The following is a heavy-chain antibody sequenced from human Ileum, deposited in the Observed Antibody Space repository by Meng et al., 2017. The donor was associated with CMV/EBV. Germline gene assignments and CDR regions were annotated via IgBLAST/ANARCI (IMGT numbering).Heavy chain of an antibody. Sequence: GESLKIPCAASGFTFSTYAMNWVRQAPGKGLEWVSAISGSGGTTYYADSLKGHFTVSRDNSKNTMYLQMNSLRAEDTAIYYCAQSGSGWSPAYWGQGTLVTVSS. D-gene: IGHD6-19*01. CDR2: ISGSGGTT. V-gene: IGHV3-23*01. CDR3: AQSGSGWSPAY. CDR1: GFTFSTYA. J-gene: IGHJ4*02.